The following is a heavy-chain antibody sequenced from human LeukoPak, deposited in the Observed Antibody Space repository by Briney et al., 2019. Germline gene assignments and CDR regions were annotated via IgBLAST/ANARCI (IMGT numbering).Heavy chain of an antibody. CDR1: GFIFSSYA. V-gene: IGHV3-23*01. J-gene: IGHJ4*02. Sequence: PGGSLRLSCAASGFIFSSYAMSWVRQAPGKGLEWVSTISGSGGSTYYADSVKGRFTISRDNSKNTVYLQMNSLRAEDTAVYYCAKRGMTTIKEGFDYWGQGTLVTVSS. CDR2: ISGSGGST. D-gene: IGHD5-24*01. CDR3: AKRGMTTIKEGFDY.